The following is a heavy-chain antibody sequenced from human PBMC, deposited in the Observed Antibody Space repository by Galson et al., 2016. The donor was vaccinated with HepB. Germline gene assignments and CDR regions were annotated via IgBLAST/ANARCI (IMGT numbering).Heavy chain of an antibody. CDR2: ISYDGSNK. CDR3: ASYSYGYGFGN. CDR1: GFTLTNYG. V-gene: IGHV3-30*03. J-gene: IGHJ4*02. Sequence: SLRLSCAVSGFTLTNYGIHWVRQAPGKGPEWVAVISYDGSNKSYADSVKGRFTISRDNPKNTLYLQMNSLRAEDAAVYYCASYSYGYGFGNWGQGTLVTVSS. D-gene: IGHD5-18*01.